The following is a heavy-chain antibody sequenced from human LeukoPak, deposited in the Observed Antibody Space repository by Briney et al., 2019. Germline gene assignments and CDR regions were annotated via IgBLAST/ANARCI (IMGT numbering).Heavy chain of an antibody. CDR2: IYHSGST. CDR1: GGSISSGGYY. V-gene: IGHV4-30-2*01. Sequence: SETLSLTCTVSGGSISSGGYYWSWIRQPPGKGLEWIGYIYHSGSTYYNPSLKSRVTISVDRSKNQFSLKLSSVTAADTAVYYCARDSPRVDYYDSSGYYYFDYWGQGTLVTVSS. D-gene: IGHD3-22*01. CDR3: ARDSPRVDYYDSSGYYYFDY. J-gene: IGHJ4*02.